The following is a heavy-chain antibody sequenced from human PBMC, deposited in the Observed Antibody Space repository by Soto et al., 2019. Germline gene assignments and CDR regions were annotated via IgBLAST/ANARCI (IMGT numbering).Heavy chain of an antibody. J-gene: IGHJ4*02. CDR2: ISGSGGST. CDR1: GFTFSSYA. Sequence: AGSLRLSCAASGFTFSSYAMSWVRQAPGKGLEWVSAISGSGGSTYYADSVKGRFTISRDNSKNTLYLQMNSLRAEDTAVYYCAKDRSRGITMIVVALDWGQGTLVTVSS. V-gene: IGHV3-23*01. CDR3: AKDRSRGITMIVVALD. D-gene: IGHD3-22*01.